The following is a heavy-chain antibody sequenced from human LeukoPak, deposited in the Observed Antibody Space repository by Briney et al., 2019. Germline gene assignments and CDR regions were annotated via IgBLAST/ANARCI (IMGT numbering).Heavy chain of an antibody. CDR1: GFTFSSYS. J-gene: IGHJ4*02. CDR2: ISSSSYI. D-gene: IGHD1-26*01. Sequence: PGGSLRLSCAASGFTFSSYSMNWVRQAPGKRLEWVSSISSSSYIYYADSVKGRFTISRDNAKNSLYLQMNSLKNEDTAVYYCVTEVSGSFPTWGQGTLVTVSS. CDR3: VTEVSGSFPT. V-gene: IGHV3-21*03.